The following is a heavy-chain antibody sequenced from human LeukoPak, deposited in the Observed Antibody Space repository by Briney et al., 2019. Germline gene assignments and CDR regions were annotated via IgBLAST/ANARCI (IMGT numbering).Heavy chain of an antibody. CDR3: ARSGSSTWYADDYYYYYMDV. V-gene: IGHV1-18*01. CDR2: ISPYNGNT. J-gene: IGHJ6*03. Sequence: GASVKVSCKASGYTFTNYGISWVRQAPGQGLEWMGWISPYNGNTNYAQNLQGRVTMTTDSSTSTVFMDLRSLRSDDTAVYYCARSGSSTWYADDYYYYYMDVWGTGTTVTTSS. D-gene: IGHD6-13*01. CDR1: GYTFTNYG.